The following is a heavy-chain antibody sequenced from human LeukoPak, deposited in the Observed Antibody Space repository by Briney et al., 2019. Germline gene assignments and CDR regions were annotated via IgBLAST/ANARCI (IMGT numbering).Heavy chain of an antibody. J-gene: IGHJ4*02. D-gene: IGHD1-26*01. V-gene: IGHV3-23*01. CDR1: GFTFSTYG. Sequence: GGTLRLSCAASGFTFSTYGMNWVRQAPGKGLEWVSGVGPTGTQTYYAESVKGRFAISRDNPKNVLYLQMDSLRAEDTAVYYCARGSSGSYYTLFDYWGQGTLVTVSS. CDR3: ARGSSGSYYTLFDY. CDR2: VGPTGTQT.